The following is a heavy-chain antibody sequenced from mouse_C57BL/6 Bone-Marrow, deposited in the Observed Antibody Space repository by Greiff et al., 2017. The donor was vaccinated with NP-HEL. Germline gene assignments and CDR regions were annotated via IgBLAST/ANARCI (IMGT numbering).Heavy chain of an antibody. CDR1: GYTFTSYG. Sequence: VKLMESGAELARPGASVKLSCKASGYTFTSYGISWVKQRTGQGLEWIGEIYPRSGNTYYNEKFKGKATLTADKSSSTAYMELRSLTSEDSAVYFCARRITTVVATGYFDYWGQGTTLTVSS. D-gene: IGHD1-1*01. CDR3: ARRITTVVATGYFDY. CDR2: IYPRSGNT. J-gene: IGHJ2*01. V-gene: IGHV1-81*01.